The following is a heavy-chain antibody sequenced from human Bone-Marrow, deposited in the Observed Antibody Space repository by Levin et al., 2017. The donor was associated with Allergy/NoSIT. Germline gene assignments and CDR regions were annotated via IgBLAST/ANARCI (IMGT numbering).Heavy chain of an antibody. Sequence: GESLKISCAASGFTFSDYYMSWIRQAPGKGLEWVSYISSSGSTIYYADSVKGRFTISRDNAKNSLYLQMNSLRAEDTAVYYCARRIQLWNYFDYWGQGTLVTVSS. CDR3: ARRIQLWNYFDY. J-gene: IGHJ4*02. CDR1: GFTFSDYY. V-gene: IGHV3-11*01. CDR2: ISSSGSTI. D-gene: IGHD5-18*01.